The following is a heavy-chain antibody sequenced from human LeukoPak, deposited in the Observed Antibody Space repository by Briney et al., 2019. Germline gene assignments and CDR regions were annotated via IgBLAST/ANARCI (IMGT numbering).Heavy chain of an antibody. D-gene: IGHD3/OR15-3a*01. CDR1: SGSISSGSYY. J-gene: IGHJ4*02. V-gene: IGHV4-39*01. CDR3: PSGLGPFDY. CDR2: IYYSGST. Sequence: PSETLSLTCTVSSGSISSGSYYWGWVRQPPGKGLEWIGTIYYSGSTYYNPSLKSRVTISVDMSKNQFSLKLSSVTAADTAVYYCPSGLGPFDYWGQGTLVTVSS.